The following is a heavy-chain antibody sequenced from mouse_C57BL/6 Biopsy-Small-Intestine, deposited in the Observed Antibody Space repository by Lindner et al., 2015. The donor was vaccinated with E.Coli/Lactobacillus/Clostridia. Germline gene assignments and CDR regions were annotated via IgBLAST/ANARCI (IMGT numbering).Heavy chain of an antibody. CDR3: ARDYYGSSFWYFDV. CDR2: IYPRDGSS. V-gene: IGHV1-85*01. J-gene: IGHJ1*03. Sequence: VQLQESGPELVKPGASVKLSCKASGYTFTSYDINWVKQRPGQGLEWIGWIYPRDGSSKYNEKFKGKATLTVDTSSSTAYMELHSLTSEDSAVYFCARDYYGSSFWYFDVWGTGTTVTVSS. CDR1: GYTFTSYD. D-gene: IGHD1-1*01.